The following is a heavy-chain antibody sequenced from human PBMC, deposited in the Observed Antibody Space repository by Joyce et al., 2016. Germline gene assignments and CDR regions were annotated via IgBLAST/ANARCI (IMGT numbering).Heavy chain of an antibody. D-gene: IGHD5-24*01. Sequence: QVHLVQSGAEVKKSGSSVKFSCQASGGSFNKYTVSWVRQAPGQGPAWMGRIIPMLNMTNYAQEFQGRVTITADKSTTTAYMQLTGLRSDDTAVYFCAGTFNYPHHDGMDVWGQGTTVTVSS. CDR1: GGSFNKYT. CDR3: AGTFNYPHHDGMDV. J-gene: IGHJ6*02. V-gene: IGHV1-69*02. CDR2: IIPMLNMT.